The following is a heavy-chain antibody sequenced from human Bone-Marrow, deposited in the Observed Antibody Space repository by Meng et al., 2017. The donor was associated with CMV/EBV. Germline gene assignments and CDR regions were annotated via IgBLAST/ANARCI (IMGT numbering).Heavy chain of an antibody. Sequence: GSLRLSCAVSGGSISSSNWWSWVRQPPGKGLEWIGEIYHSGSTKYNPSLKSRVTISVDKSKNQFSLKLSSVTAADTAVYYCARVFYGSGWCFDYWGQGTLITVSS. D-gene: IGHD6-19*01. CDR1: GGSISSSNW. CDR3: ARVFYGSGWCFDY. V-gene: IGHV4-4*02. J-gene: IGHJ4*02. CDR2: IYHSGST.